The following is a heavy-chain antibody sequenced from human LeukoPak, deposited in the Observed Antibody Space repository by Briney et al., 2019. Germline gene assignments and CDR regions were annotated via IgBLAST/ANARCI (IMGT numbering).Heavy chain of an antibody. CDR1: GFTFNSFA. D-gene: IGHD2-15*01. CDR3: AKPLGYCSSVSCHIYDY. V-gene: IGHV3-30-3*02. Sequence: PGGSLRLSCAASGFTFNSFAMHWVRQAPGKGLEWVAVTSYDGRDNYYADSVKGRFTISRDNSKNTLYLQMNSLRAEDTAVYYCAKPLGYCSSVSCHIYDYWGQGTLVTVSS. CDR2: TSYDGRDN. J-gene: IGHJ4*02.